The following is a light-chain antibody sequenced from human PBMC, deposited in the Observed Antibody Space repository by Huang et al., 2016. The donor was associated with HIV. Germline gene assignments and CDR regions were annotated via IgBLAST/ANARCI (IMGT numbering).Light chain of an antibody. CDR2: KAS. CDR3: QQYNTYST. Sequence: DIQMSQSPSTLSASVGDRVTITCRASQRVSSWLAWYQQKPGKAPKLLIYKASTLESGVPSRFSGSGSGTEFTFTISSLEPDDFASYYCQQYNTYSTFGQGTKVEIK. V-gene: IGKV1-5*03. J-gene: IGKJ1*01. CDR1: QRVSSW.